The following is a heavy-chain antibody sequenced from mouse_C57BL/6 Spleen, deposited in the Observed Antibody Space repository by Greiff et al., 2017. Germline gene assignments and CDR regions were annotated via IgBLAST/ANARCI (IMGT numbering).Heavy chain of an antibody. CDR3: AREGITTVVAHWYFDV. D-gene: IGHD1-1*01. J-gene: IGHJ1*03. CDR2: INPNYGTT. CDR1: GYSFTDYN. Sequence: VQLQQSGPELVKPGASVKISCKASGYSFTDYNMNWVKQSNGQSLEWIGVINPNYGTTSYNQKFKGKATVTVDQSSSTAYMQLNSLTSDDSAVYYGAREGITTVVAHWYFDVWGTGTTVTVSS. V-gene: IGHV1-39*01.